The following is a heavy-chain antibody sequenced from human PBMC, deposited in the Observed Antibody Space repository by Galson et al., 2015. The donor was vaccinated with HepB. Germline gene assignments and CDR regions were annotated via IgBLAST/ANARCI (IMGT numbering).Heavy chain of an antibody. CDR2: IYSGGST. D-gene: IGHD4-17*01. CDR3: ARDDYGDPAVYGMDV. CDR1: GFTVSSNY. J-gene: IGHJ6*02. V-gene: IGHV3-53*01. Sequence: SLRLSCAASGFTVSSNYMSWVRQAPGKGLEWVSVIYSGGSTYYADSVKGRFTISRDNSKNTLYLQMNSLRAEDTAVYYCARDDYGDPAVYGMDVWGQGTTVTVSS.